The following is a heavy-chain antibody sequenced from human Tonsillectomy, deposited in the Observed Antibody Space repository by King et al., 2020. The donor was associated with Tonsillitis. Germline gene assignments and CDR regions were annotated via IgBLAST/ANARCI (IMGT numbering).Heavy chain of an antibody. CDR3: QSGSTTERGPFDF. CDR2: IFYSGNI. V-gene: IGHV4-39*07. Sequence: QLQLQESGPGLVTPSETLSLTCTVSGGSITNSSFYWGWIRQPPGKGLEWIGYIFYSGNIFYNPSLRSRVTISADTSTNQYSLRLTSVAAADTAVYYCQSGSTTERGPFDFWGQGTMVTVSS. D-gene: IGHD2-15*01. CDR1: GGSITNSSFY. J-gene: IGHJ3*01.